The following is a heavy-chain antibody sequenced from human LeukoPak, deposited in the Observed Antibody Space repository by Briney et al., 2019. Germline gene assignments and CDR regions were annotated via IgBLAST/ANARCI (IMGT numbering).Heavy chain of an antibody. V-gene: IGHV1-69*05. CDR2: TIPIFGTA. D-gene: IGHD3-22*01. J-gene: IGHJ4*02. CDR3: ARNYYDSSGYFDY. CDR1: GGTFSSYA. Sequence: ASVKVSCKASGGTFSSYAISWVRQAPGQGLEWMGRTIPIFGTANYAQKFQGRVTITTDESTSTAYMELSSLRSEDTAVYYCARNYYDSSGYFDYWGQGTLVTVSS.